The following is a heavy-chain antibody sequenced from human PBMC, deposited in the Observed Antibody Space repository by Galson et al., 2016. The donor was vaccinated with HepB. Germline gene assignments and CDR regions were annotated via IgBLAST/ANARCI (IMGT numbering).Heavy chain of an antibody. V-gene: IGHV1-8*01. Sequence: SVKVSCKASGYTFTSFDIHWVRQATGQGLEWVGWMNPKTGNTGYAQKFQGRVTLTRDTYTNTAYMELTGLRSEDTALYFCTKIKGQQLAGASDYWGRGTQVTVSS. CDR2: MNPKTGNT. CDR1: GYTFTSFD. CDR3: TKIKGQQLAGASDY. D-gene: IGHD6-13*01. J-gene: IGHJ4*02.